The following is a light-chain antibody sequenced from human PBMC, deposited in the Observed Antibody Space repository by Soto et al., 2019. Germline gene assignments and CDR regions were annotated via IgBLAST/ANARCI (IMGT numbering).Light chain of an antibody. J-gene: IGLJ3*02. CDR2: LEGRGSY. CDR1: SGHSSYI. Sequence: QSVLTQSSSASASLGSSVKLTYTLSSGHSSYIIAWHQQQPGKAPRYLMKLEGRGSYNKGSGVPDRFSGSSSGADRYLTISNLQFEDEADYYCETWDSNNWVFGGGTKLTVL. CDR3: ETWDSNNWV. V-gene: IGLV4-60*02.